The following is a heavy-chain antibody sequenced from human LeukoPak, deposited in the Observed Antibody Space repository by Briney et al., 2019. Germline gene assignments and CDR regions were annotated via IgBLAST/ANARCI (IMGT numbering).Heavy chain of an antibody. V-gene: IGHV3-72*01. J-gene: IGHJ4*02. CDR1: GFTFSDSF. Sequence: GGSLRLPCAASGFTFSDSFMSWIRQAPGKGLEWVGRSRNKADSYTAEYAASVKGRFTISRDESKNSLYLQISSLETEDAAVYYCATSSWYRLAYWGQGSLVTVSS. CDR2: SRNKADSYTA. CDR3: ATSSWYRLAY. D-gene: IGHD6-13*01.